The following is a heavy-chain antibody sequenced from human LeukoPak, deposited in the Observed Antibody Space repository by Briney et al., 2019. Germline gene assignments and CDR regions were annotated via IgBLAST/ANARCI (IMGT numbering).Heavy chain of an antibody. Sequence: GRSLRLSCAASGFTFSSYGMHWVRQAPGKGLEWVAVIWYDGSNKYYADSVKGRFTISRDNSKNTLYLQMNSLRAEDTAVYYCARDLFAGEILYSYPKTGPFDYWGQGTLVTVSS. V-gene: IGHV3-33*01. D-gene: IGHD5-18*01. CDR1: GFTFSSYG. CDR3: ARDLFAGEILYSYPKTGPFDY. J-gene: IGHJ4*02. CDR2: IWYDGSNK.